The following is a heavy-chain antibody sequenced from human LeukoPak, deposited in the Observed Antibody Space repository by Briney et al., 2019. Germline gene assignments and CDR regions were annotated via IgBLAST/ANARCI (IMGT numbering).Heavy chain of an antibody. CDR3: ARGYDSSGYYLWYFDY. CDR1: GSSFPNRV. D-gene: IGHD3-22*01. J-gene: IGHJ4*02. V-gene: IGHV1-18*01. Sequence: ASVKVSCKASGSSFPNRVITWVRQAPGQGLEWMGWISGYNDNTNYAQKFQGRVTMTTDTSTSTAYMELRSLTSDDTAVYFCARGYDSSGYYLWYFDYWGQGTLVTVSS. CDR2: ISGYNDNT.